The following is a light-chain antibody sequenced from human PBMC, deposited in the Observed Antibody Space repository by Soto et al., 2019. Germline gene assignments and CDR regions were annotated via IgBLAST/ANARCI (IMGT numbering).Light chain of an antibody. V-gene: IGKV3-20*01. CDR3: QQYGSSPGT. Sequence: VLTPAPAIRSLSPVKRATFSWRGTQSVSSGHLAWYQQKPGQAPRLLMYGASIRAAGIPDRFSGSGSGADFTLTISRLQLEDFAVYVGQQYGSSPGTFCQGTKVDIK. CDR1: QSVSSGH. J-gene: IGKJ1*01. CDR2: GAS.